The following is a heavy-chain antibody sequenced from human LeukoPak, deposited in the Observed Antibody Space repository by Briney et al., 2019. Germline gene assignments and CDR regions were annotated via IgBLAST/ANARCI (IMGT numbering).Heavy chain of an antibody. Sequence: SETLSLTCAVYGGSFSGYYWSWIRQPPGKGLEWIGEINHSGSTNYNPSLKSRVTISVDTSKNQFSLKLSSVTPADTAVYYCARGGSSSSGLGLNWFDPWGQGTLVTVSS. CDR2: INHSGST. J-gene: IGHJ5*02. D-gene: IGHD6-6*01. CDR1: GGSFSGYY. V-gene: IGHV4-34*01. CDR3: ARGGSSSSGLGLNWFDP.